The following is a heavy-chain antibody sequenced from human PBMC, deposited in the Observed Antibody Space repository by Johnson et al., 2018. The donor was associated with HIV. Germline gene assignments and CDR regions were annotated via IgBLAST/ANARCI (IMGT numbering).Heavy chain of an antibody. CDR3: ARGGLGYQNIHDPFDV. Sequence: VQLVESGGGLVQPGGSLRLSCAASGFTFDDYAMHWVRQAPGKGLEWVSLISWDGGSTYYADSVKGRFTISRDNSKNSLYLQMNSLRAEDTALYYCARGGLGYQNIHDPFDVWGQGTMVTVSS. D-gene: IGHD3-16*02. CDR2: ISWDGGST. J-gene: IGHJ3*01. V-gene: IGHV3-43D*03. CDR1: GFTFDDYA.